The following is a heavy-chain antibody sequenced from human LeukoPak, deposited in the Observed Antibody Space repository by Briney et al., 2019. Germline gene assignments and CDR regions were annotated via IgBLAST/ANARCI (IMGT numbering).Heavy chain of an antibody. CDR1: GYTFTSYS. CDR2: INAGIGET. CDR3: ARDSDTSDWAWVY. J-gene: IGHJ4*02. Sequence: ASVKVSCKASGYTFTSYSKYTIHWVRQAPGQRLGWMGWINAGIGETRYSQKFQGRFTFTGDTSANTVYMELNSLISEDTAVYYCARDSDTSDWAWVYWGQGTLVTVSS. V-gene: IGHV1-3*01. D-gene: IGHD6-19*01.